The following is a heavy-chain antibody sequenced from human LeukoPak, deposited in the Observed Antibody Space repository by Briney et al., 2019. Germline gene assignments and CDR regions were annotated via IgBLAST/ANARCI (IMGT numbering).Heavy chain of an antibody. J-gene: IGHJ4*02. V-gene: IGHV3-7*01. CDR3: ARDSEGAAGYDY. Sequence: GSLRLSCAASGLTFSDYWMSWVRQAPGKGLEWVANIKQDGSETYYVDSVKGRFTISRDNSKDSLYLQMNSLRAEDTAVYYCARDSEGAAGYDYWGQGTLVTVSS. D-gene: IGHD6-13*01. CDR2: IKQDGSET. CDR1: GLTFSDYW.